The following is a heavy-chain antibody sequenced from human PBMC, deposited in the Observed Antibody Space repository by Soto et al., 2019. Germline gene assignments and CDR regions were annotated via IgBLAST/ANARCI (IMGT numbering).Heavy chain of an antibody. CDR2: TYYRSKWYN. CDR3: ARGLAVAGTRGIDAFEI. D-gene: IGHD6-19*01. V-gene: IGHV6-1*01. Sequence: SQTLSLTCAISGDSVSSNSAAWNWIRQSPSRGLEWLGRTYYRSKWYNDYAVSVKSRITINPDTSKNQFSLQLNSVTPEDTAVYYCARGLAVAGTRGIDAFEIWGQGTMVTVSS. J-gene: IGHJ3*02. CDR1: GDSVSSNSAA.